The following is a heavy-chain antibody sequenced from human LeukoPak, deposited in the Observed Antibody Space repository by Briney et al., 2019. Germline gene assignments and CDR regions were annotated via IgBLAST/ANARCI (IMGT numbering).Heavy chain of an antibody. V-gene: IGHV3-48*02. CDR2: ISSGSSTI. CDR1: GFPFSRYR. D-gene: IGHD3-3*01. J-gene: IGHJ6*02. CDR3: ARDGRWVYYYYGMDV. Sequence: GGSVRLLCAACGFPFSRYRMNWVRQAPGKGLEWVSYISSGSSTIYYADTVQCRFTISRDKAKNSLYLKRNSVRDKDTAVYYCARDGRWVYYYYGMDVWGQGTTVTVSS.